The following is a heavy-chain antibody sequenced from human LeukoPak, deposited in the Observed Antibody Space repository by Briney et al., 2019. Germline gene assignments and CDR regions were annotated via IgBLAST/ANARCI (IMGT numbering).Heavy chain of an antibody. D-gene: IGHD5-18*01. V-gene: IGHV3-23*01. CDR3: TRERGYRYGSLDY. Sequence: PGGSLRLSCAAPGFAFSSYAMSWVRQAPGKGLEWVSGISGSGGSTFYADSVKGRFTISRDNSKNTLYLQMNSLRAEDTAVYYCTRERGYRYGSLDYWGQGTLVTVSS. J-gene: IGHJ4*02. CDR1: GFAFSSYA. CDR2: ISGSGGST.